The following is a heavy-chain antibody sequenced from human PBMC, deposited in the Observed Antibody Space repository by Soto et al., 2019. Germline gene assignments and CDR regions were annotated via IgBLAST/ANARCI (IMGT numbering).Heavy chain of an antibody. CDR1: GYTFTGHY. CDR3: GRGRSGQIVVFY. V-gene: IGHV1-2*02. Sequence: ASVKVSCKASGYTFTGHYIHWVRQAPEQGPEWMGEIGPESGATRYAQRFQGRVTMTRDMSITTVYMELNNLSPDDTAVYYCGRGRSGQIVVFYWGQGTPVTVS. D-gene: IGHD1-26*01. CDR2: IGPESGAT. J-gene: IGHJ4*02.